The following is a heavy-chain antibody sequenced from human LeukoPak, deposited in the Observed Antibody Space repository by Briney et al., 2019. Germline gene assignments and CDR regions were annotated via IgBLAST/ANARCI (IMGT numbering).Heavy chain of an antibody. CDR1: GFTFSTYW. CDR3: VRGTSRENGYGGDDPY. CDR2: ISTDGSSR. D-gene: IGHD2-21*02. Sequence: GGSLRLSCAGSGFTFSTYWMHWVRQAPGKGLVWVSRISTDGSSRSYADSVKGRFTISRDNAKNTLFLQMDSLRAEDTAVYCCVRGTSRENGYGGDDPYWGQGTLVIVSS. J-gene: IGHJ4*02. V-gene: IGHV3-74*01.